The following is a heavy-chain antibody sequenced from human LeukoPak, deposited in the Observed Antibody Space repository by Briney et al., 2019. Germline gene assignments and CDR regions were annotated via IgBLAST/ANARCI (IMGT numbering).Heavy chain of an antibody. CDR3: ARDYYYYNSGYYYVPLDY. CDR1: GFTFSRYW. Sequence: PGGSLRLSCAASGFTFSRYWMSWVRQAPGKGLEWVANIKQDGSEKYYVDSVKGRFTISRDNAKNSLYLQMNSLRAEDTAVYYCARDYYYYNSGYYYVPLDYWGQGTLVTVSS. V-gene: IGHV3-7*01. J-gene: IGHJ4*02. CDR2: IKQDGSEK. D-gene: IGHD3-22*01.